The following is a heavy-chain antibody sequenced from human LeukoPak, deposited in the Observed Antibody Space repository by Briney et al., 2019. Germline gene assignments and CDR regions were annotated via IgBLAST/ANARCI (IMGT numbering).Heavy chain of an antibody. CDR3: ARDLGYCSSTSCFYGMDV. CDR1: GFTFSSYA. CDR2: ISYDGSNK. Sequence: SGRSLRLSCAASGFTFSSYAMHWVRQAPGKGLEWVAVISYDGSNKYYADSVKGRFTISRDNSKNTLYLQMNSLRAEDTAVYYCARDLGYCSSTSCFYGMDVWGQGTTVTVSS. D-gene: IGHD2-2*01. V-gene: IGHV3-30-3*01. J-gene: IGHJ6*02.